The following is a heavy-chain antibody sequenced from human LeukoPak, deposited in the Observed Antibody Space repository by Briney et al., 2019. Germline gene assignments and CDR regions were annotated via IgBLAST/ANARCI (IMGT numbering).Heavy chain of an antibody. CDR3: ARALYNWNYGALGAFDI. CDR1: GFTFSSYW. CDR2: INNDGSST. V-gene: IGHV3-74*01. J-gene: IGHJ3*02. Sequence: GGSLRLSCAASGFTFSSYWMHWVRQAPGKGLVWVSRINNDGSSTSYADSVKGRFTISRDNAKNTLYLQMNSLRAEDTAVYYCARALYNWNYGALGAFDIWGQGTMVTVSS. D-gene: IGHD1-7*01.